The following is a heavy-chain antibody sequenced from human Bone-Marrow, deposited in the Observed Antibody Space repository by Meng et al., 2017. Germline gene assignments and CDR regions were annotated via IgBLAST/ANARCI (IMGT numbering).Heavy chain of an antibody. CDR2: ISSSGSTI. CDR3: ARDGLRGQWLREKSFDY. V-gene: IGHV3-48*03. CDR1: GFTFSSYA. D-gene: IGHD6-19*01. Sequence: GESLKISCAASGFTFSSYAMSWVRQAPGKGLEWVSYISSSGSTIYYADSVKGRFTISRDNAKNSLYLQMNSLRAEDTAVYYCARDGLRGQWLREKSFDYWGQGTLVTVSS. J-gene: IGHJ4*02.